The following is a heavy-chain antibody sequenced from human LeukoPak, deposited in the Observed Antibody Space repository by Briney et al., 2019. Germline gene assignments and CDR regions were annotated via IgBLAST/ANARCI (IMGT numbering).Heavy chain of an antibody. V-gene: IGHV3-48*01. D-gene: IGHD1-14*01. CDR2: ISSSSSTI. CDR3: ARGYDYGDY. CDR1: GFTFSSYE. J-gene: IGHJ4*02. Sequence: GGSLRLSCAASGFTFSSYEMNWVRQAPGKGLEWVSYISSSSSTIYYADSVKGRFTISRDNAKNSLYLQMNSLRAEDTAVYYCARGYDYGDYWGQGTLVTVSS.